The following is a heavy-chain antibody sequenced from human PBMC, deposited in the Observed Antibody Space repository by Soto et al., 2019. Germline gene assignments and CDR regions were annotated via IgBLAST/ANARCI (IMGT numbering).Heavy chain of an antibody. V-gene: IGHV3-30*18. D-gene: IGHD6-19*01. CDR3: AKSPPAVAGYFDY. CDR2: TSFDGSSG. J-gene: IGHJ4*02. Sequence: QVQLVESGGGVVQPGRSLRLSCAASGFTFCSSGMHWVRQAPGKGLEWVAVTSFDGSSGYYADSVRGRFTISRDNSNNTLYLQMNSLRAEDTAVYYCAKSPPAVAGYFDYWGQGTLVTVSS. CDR1: GFTFCSSG.